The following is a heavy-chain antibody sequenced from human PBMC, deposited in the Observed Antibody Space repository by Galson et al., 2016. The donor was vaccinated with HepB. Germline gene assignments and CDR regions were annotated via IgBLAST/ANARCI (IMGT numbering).Heavy chain of an antibody. CDR1: GGSISNDDYY. CDR3: ARTGVEFLSLYYFEY. V-gene: IGHV4-61*10. Sequence: SETLSLTCTVSGGSISNDDYYWSWIRQPAGKGLEWIGRIYKNGNTDYNPSLKSRVTISVDTSNNQFSLTLTSMTSADTAMYYCARTGVEFLSLYYFEYWGQGILVTVSS. J-gene: IGHJ4*02. D-gene: IGHD3-10*01. CDR2: IYKNGNT.